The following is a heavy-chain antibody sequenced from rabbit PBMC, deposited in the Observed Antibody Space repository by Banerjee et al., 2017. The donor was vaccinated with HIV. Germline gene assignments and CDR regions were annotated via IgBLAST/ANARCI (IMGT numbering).Heavy chain of an antibody. V-gene: IGHV1S45*01. CDR3: ARGDGAYAGYDGL. D-gene: IGHD7-1*01. J-gene: IGHJ6*01. Sequence: QEQLVESGGGLVQPEGSLTLTCKASGFDFSSNAMCWVRQAPGKGLEWIACMDAGSSGRTNYASWAKGRFTISKTSSTTVTLQMTSLTAADTATYFCARGDGAYAGYDGLWGPGTLVTVS. CDR2: MDAGSSGRT. CDR1: GFDFSSNA.